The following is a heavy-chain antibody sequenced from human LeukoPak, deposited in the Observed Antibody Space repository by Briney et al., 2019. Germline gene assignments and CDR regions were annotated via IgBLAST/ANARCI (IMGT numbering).Heavy chain of an antibody. D-gene: IGHD4-17*01. CDR1: GGSFSGYY. Sequence: SETLSLTCAVYGGSFSGYYWSWIRQPPGKGLEWIGEINHSGSTNYNPSLKSRVTISVDRSKNQFSLKLSSVTAADTAVYYCAREVTTVTSYYFDYWGQGTLVTVSS. V-gene: IGHV4-34*01. CDR2: INHSGST. J-gene: IGHJ4*02. CDR3: AREVTTVTSYYFDY.